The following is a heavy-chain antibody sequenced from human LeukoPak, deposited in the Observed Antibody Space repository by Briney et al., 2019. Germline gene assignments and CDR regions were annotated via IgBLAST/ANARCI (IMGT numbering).Heavy chain of an antibody. CDR3: ARNYTSGGIDY. J-gene: IGHJ4*02. CDR1: GYTFTSFG. D-gene: IGHD6-19*01. CDR2: ISTHNGYT. V-gene: IGHV1-18*01. Sequence: GASVKVSCKTSGYTFTSFGLSWVRQAPGQGLEWMGWISTHNGYTIYAQKLQGRVTMTTDTSTSTAYMELRSLRSDDTAVYYCARNYTSGGIDYWGQGILVIVSS.